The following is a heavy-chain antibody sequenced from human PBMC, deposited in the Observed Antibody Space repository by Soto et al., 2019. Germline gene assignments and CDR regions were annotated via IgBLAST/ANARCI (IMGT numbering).Heavy chain of an antibody. D-gene: IGHD6-6*01. CDR1: GGSISSSRCH. CDR2: IKYSGTT. Sequence: SETLSLTCTVSGGSISSSRCHWGWIRQPPGKGLEWIASIKYSGTTFYNPSLKSRVTLSVDTSKNQFALKLSSVTAAETAVYYCARDLGLVLEYSSSPLSYYGMDVWGQGTTVTVSS. J-gene: IGHJ6*02. V-gene: IGHV4-39*02. CDR3: ARDLGLVLEYSSSPLSYYGMDV.